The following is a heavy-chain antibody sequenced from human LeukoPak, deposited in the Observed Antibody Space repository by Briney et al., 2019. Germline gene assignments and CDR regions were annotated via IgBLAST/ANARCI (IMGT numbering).Heavy chain of an antibody. J-gene: IGHJ4*02. CDR1: GGSISSYY. V-gene: IGHV4-59*12. CDR3: ARDRGYCSGGSCYPEIDYYFDY. Sequence: SETLSLTCTVSGGSISSYYWSWIRQPPGKGLEWIGYIYYSGSTNYNPSLKSRVTISVDTSKNQFSLKLSSVTAADTAVYYCARDRGYCSGGSCYPEIDYYFDYWGQGTLVTVSS. D-gene: IGHD2-15*01. CDR2: IYYSGST.